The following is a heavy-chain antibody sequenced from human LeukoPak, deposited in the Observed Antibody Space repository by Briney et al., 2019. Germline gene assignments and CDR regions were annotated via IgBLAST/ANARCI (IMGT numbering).Heavy chain of an antibody. Sequence: GGSLRLSCAASGFRFTDYSMSWVRQAPGKGLEWVAGLGRSGEYKYFADSVKGRFTISRDNSKDTVSLQMNSLRAEDSAIYFCVKDRPCETCMPMDAWGQGTTVTVSS. J-gene: IGHJ6*02. CDR3: VKDRPCETCMPMDA. CDR2: LGRSGEYK. CDR1: GFRFTDYS. D-gene: IGHD2-2*01. V-gene: IGHV3-23*01.